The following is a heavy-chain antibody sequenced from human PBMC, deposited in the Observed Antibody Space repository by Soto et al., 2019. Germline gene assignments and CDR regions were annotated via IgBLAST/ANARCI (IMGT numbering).Heavy chain of an antibody. CDR2: VSKSDYT. CDR1: GFYFNNYG. J-gene: IGHJ4*02. D-gene: IGHD2-2*01. V-gene: IGHV3-21*01. Sequence: GGSLRLSCEVSGFYFNNYGINWVRQAPGKGLEWVSSVSKSDYTYYSDSVKGRFTISGDNAKNSVSLQMNSLRAEDTAVYYCAREDSIIIPAVSDFWGQGTLVTVSS. CDR3: AREDSIIIPAVSDF.